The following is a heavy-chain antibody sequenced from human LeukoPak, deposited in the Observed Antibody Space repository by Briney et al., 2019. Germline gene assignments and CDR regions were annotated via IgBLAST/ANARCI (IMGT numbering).Heavy chain of an antibody. CDR2: AKGDGSEN. V-gene: IGHV3-7*04. D-gene: IGHD6-19*01. CDR3: VRDISSGWTFDI. Sequence: GGSLRLSCSASGFTFSNYWMSWVRQAPGKGLEWVGNAKGDGSENYYVDSVNGRFTISRDNGKKSLYLQMNSLRVEGTAVYYCVRDISSGWTFDIWGQGTIVIVSS. CDR1: GFTFSNYW. J-gene: IGHJ3*02.